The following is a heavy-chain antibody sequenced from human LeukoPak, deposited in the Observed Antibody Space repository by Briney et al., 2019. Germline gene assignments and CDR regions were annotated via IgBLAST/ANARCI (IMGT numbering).Heavy chain of an antibody. J-gene: IGHJ4*02. Sequence: GGSLRPSCAASGFTFSNSAMSWVRQAPGKGLEWVSGISGSGSSTYYADSVKGRFTFSRDNSKNTLNLQMNSLRAEDTAVYYCAKDASSIGAPHYFDYWGQGTLVTVSS. CDR2: ISGSGSST. V-gene: IGHV3-23*01. D-gene: IGHD6-6*01. CDR1: GFTFSNSA. CDR3: AKDASSIGAPHYFDY.